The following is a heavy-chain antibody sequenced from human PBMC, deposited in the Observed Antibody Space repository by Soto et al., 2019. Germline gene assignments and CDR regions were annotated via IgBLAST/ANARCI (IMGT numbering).Heavy chain of an antibody. J-gene: IGHJ5*02. Sequence: ASVNVSCKSSGYTFTSYCIHWVRGAPGQRLEWMGWINAANGDTKYSPKFQGRVTITWDTSASTAYMELSSLRSEDTAVYYCVRRHVSATGIDWFDPWGQGTLVTVSS. V-gene: IGHV1-3*01. CDR3: VRRHVSATGIDWFDP. CDR2: INAANGDT. D-gene: IGHD6-13*01. CDR1: GYTFTSYC.